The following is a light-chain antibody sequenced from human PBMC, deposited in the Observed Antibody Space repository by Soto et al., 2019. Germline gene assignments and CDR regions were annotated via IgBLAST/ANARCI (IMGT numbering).Light chain of an antibody. V-gene: IGKV3-20*01. CDR2: GAS. Sequence: EIELTQSPGTLSLSPGDRATLSCRASQSVRSNYLAWYRQTPGQAPRLLIYGASNRATGIPDRFSGSGSGTDFTLIISRLEPEDFAIYYCQKYGSAPWTFGQGTKVEIK. CDR1: QSVRSNY. J-gene: IGKJ1*01. CDR3: QKYGSAPWT.